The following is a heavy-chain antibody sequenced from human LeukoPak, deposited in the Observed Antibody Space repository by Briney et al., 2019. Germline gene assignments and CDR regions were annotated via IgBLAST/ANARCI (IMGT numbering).Heavy chain of an antibody. J-gene: IGHJ4*02. D-gene: IGHD3-22*01. CDR1: GFTFADYA. CDR3: AKDRYYHSSGMIDY. V-gene: IGHV3-9*01. CDR2: ISWNSGSI. Sequence: GRSLRLSCAASGFTFADYAMHWVRQAPGKGLEWVSGISWNSGSIGYADSVKGRFTISRDNAKNSLYLQMNSLRAEDTALYYCAKDRYYHSSGMIDYWGQGTLVTVSS.